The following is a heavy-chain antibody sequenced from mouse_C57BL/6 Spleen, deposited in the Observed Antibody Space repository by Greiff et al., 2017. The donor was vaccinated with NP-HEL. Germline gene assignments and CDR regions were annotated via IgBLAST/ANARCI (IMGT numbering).Heavy chain of an antibody. Sequence: QVQLQQPGAELVMPGASVKLSCKASGYTFTSYWMHWVKQRPGQGLEWIGEIDPSASYTNYNQKFKGKSTLTVDKSSSTAYMQLSSLTSEDSAVYYCARWDYGSSWYFDVWGTGTTVTVSS. CDR3: ARWDYGSSWYFDV. J-gene: IGHJ1*03. CDR1: GYTFTSYW. D-gene: IGHD1-1*01. CDR2: IDPSASYT. V-gene: IGHV1-69*01.